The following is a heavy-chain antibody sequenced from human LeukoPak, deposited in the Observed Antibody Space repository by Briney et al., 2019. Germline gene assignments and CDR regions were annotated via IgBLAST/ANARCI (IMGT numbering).Heavy chain of an antibody. CDR1: GFTFSSYW. J-gene: IGHJ4*02. CDR3: ANNGHDNFDY. V-gene: IGHV3-74*01. D-gene: IGHD1-1*01. CDR2: INSDGSYT. Sequence: PGGSLRLSCAASGFTFSSYWMHWVRQAPGRGLVWVSHINSDGSYTSYADSVKGRFTISRDNAKNTLYLQMNSLRAEDTAVYNCANNGHDNFDYWGQGTLVTVSS.